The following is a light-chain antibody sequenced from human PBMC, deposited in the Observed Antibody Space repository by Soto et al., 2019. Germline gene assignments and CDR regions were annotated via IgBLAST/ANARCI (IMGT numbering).Light chain of an antibody. Sequence: QSVLTQPPSVSGAPGQRVTISCTGSSSNIGTGYDVHWYQQLPGTAPKLLIYGNSNRPSGVPDRFSGSKSGTSSSLAITGLQAEDDAYYYRQSYGSHLSVVFGGGTKLTVL. V-gene: IGLV1-40*01. CDR2: GNS. CDR3: QSYGSHLSVV. J-gene: IGLJ2*01. CDR1: SSNIGTGYD.